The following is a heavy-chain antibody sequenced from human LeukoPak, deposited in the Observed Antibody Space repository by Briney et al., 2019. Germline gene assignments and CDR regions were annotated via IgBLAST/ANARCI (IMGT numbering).Heavy chain of an antibody. Sequence: SVNVSCKASRGTFSSYAISWVRQAPGQGLEWMGGIIPIFGTANYAQKFQGRVTITADESTSTAYMELSSLRSEDTAVYYCGAGSGSYFEAFDIWGQGTMVTVSS. D-gene: IGHD3-10*01. CDR3: GAGSGSYFEAFDI. CDR1: RGTFSSYA. V-gene: IGHV1-69*01. J-gene: IGHJ3*02. CDR2: IIPIFGTA.